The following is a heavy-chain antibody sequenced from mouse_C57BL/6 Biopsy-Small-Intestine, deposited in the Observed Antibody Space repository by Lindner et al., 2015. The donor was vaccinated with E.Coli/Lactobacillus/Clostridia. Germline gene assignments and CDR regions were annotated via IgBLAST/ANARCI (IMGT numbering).Heavy chain of an antibody. CDR3: ARDYYGSSYFDY. J-gene: IGHJ2*01. V-gene: IGHV1-7*01. CDR2: INPTSGYT. CDR1: GYTFTSYW. Sequence: VQLQESGAELAKPGASVKLSCKASGYTFTSYWMHWVKQRPGQGLEWIGYINPTSGYTKCNQKFKDKATLTADKSSSTAYMQLSSLTYEDSAVYYCARDYYGSSYFDYWGQGTTLTVSS. D-gene: IGHD1-1*01.